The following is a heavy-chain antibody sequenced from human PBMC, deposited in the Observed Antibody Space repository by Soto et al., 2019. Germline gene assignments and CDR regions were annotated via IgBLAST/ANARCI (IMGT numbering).Heavy chain of an antibody. D-gene: IGHD2-8*02. CDR3: ARATSFSGHHGY. Sequence: QLQLQESGPGLVKPSQTLSLACTVFGGSFSSGGYYWSWIRQLPGKGLEWIGYIYYSGSTYYNPSLKSRFTISLDTSKNQFSLKLSSVTAADTAVYYCARATSFSGHHGYWGQGTLVTVSS. CDR1: GGSFSSGGYY. CDR2: IYYSGST. V-gene: IGHV4-31*03. J-gene: IGHJ4*02.